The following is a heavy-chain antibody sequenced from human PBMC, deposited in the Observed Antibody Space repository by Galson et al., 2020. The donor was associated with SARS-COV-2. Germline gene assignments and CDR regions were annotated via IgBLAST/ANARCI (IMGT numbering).Heavy chain of an antibody. V-gene: IGHV3-11*01. CDR1: GFTFSDYY. CDR2: ISSSGSTI. D-gene: IGHD6-13*01. Sequence: GGSPRLSCAASGFTFSDYYMSWIRQAPGKGLEWVSYISSSGSTIYYADSVKGRFTISRDNAKNSLYLQMNSLRAEDTAVYYCARDLGAYSSSWYNFDYWGQGTLVTVSS. J-gene: IGHJ4*02. CDR3: ARDLGAYSSSWYNFDY.